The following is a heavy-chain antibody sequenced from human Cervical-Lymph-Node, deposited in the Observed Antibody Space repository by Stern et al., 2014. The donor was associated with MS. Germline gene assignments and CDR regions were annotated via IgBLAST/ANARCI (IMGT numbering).Heavy chain of an antibody. Sequence: VQLVQSGAEVKKPGSSLRISCKASGGTFANYTISWVRQAPGQGVQWMGEIIPFFGITTYAQNFQVRLTITADTSTTTAYMELSSLRSEDTAVYYCARYSGWGQGTLVIVSS. CDR2: IIPFFGIT. D-gene: IGHD2-21*01. J-gene: IGHJ4*02. V-gene: IGHV1-69*17. CDR1: GGTFANYT. CDR3: ARYSG.